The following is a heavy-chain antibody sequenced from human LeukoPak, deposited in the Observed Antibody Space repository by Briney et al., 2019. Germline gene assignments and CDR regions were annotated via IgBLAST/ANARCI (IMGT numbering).Heavy chain of an antibody. Sequence: PSETLSLTCAVPGYSMSSGYYWGWIRQPPGKELEWIGSIYHSGSTYYNPSLKSRVTISVDTSKNQFSLKLSSVTAADTAVYYCARPGRYYDTADFDYWGQGTLVPVSS. CDR2: IYHSGST. CDR1: GYSMSSGYY. V-gene: IGHV4-38-2*01. CDR3: ARPGRYYDTADFDY. J-gene: IGHJ4*02. D-gene: IGHD3-22*01.